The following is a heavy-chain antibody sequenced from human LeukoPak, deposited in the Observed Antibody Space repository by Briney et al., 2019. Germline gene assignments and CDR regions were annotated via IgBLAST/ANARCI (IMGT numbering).Heavy chain of an antibody. V-gene: IGHV4-38-2*01. D-gene: IGHD3-22*01. CDR3: ARLYYDSSGSIDY. CDR1: GHSISSGYY. CDR2: IYHSGST. J-gene: IGHJ4*02. Sequence: SETLSLTCAVSGHSISSGYYWGWIRQPPGKGLEWIGSIYHSGSTYYNPSLKSRVTISVDTSKNQFSLKLSSVTAADTAVYYCARLYYDSSGSIDYWGQGTLVTVSS.